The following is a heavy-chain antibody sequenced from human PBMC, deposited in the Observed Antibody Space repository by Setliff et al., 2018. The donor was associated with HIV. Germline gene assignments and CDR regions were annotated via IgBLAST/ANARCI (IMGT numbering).Heavy chain of an antibody. D-gene: IGHD6-13*01. V-gene: IGHV4-61*09. CDR2: IYTSGST. CDR1: GGSISSGSYY. CDR3: ARTDSSSWAQNLWYFDN. Sequence: LSLTCTVSGGSISSGSYYWSWIRQPAGKGLEWIGHIYTSGSTNYNPSLKSRVTISVDTSKNQFSLKLSSVTAADTAVYYCARTDSSSWAQNLWYFDNWGQGTLVTVSS. J-gene: IGHJ4*02.